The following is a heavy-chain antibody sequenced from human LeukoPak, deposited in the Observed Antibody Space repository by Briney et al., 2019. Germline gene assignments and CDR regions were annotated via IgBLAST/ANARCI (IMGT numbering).Heavy chain of an antibody. V-gene: IGHV4-59*01. CDR1: GGSISSYY. D-gene: IGHD1-26*01. Sequence: SETLSLTCTVSGGSISSYYWSWIRQPPGKGLEWIGYIYCSGSTNYNPSLKSRVTISVDTSKNQFSLKLSSVSAADTAVYYCARRSTYYYYYYGMDVWGQGTTVTVSS. CDR2: IYCSGST. CDR3: ARRSTYYYYYYGMDV. J-gene: IGHJ6*02.